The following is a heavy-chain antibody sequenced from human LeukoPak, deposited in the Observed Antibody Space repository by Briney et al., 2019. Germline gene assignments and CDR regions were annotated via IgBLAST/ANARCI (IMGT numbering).Heavy chain of an antibody. CDR2: INSDGSST. Sequence: PGGSLRLSCAASGFTFSSYWMHWVRRAPGKGLVWVSRINSDGSSTSCADSVKGRFTISRDNAKNTLYLQMNSLRAEDTAVYYCARTRSGSPLDPRGQGTLVTVSS. CDR1: GFTFSSYW. CDR3: ARTRSGSPLDP. J-gene: IGHJ5*02. V-gene: IGHV3-74*01. D-gene: IGHD5-12*01.